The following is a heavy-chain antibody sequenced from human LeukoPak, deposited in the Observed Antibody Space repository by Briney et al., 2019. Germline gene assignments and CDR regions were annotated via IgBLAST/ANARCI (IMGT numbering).Heavy chain of an antibody. V-gene: IGHV3-64D*09. CDR3: VKITSVTGGDC. J-gene: IGHJ4*02. CDR1: GFTFSAYA. Sequence: GGSLRLSCSASGFTFSAYAMYWVRQAPGKGLEYVSGISSNGGSSFYADPVKGRFTISRDNSKNTLYLQMSSLRAEDTAVYYCVKITSVTGGDCWGQGTRLTVSS. D-gene: IGHD1-1*01. CDR2: ISSNGGSS.